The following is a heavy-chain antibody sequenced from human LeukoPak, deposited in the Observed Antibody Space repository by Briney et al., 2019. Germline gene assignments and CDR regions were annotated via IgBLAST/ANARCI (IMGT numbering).Heavy chain of an antibody. CDR2: IYYSGGT. CDR3: ARDPGYCSGGSCYFDY. D-gene: IGHD2-15*01. CDR1: GGSISSYY. V-gene: IGHV4-59*01. Sequence: SETLSLTCTVSGGSISSYYWSWIRQPPGKGLEWIGYIYYSGGTNYNPSLKSRVTISVDTSKNQFSLKLSSVTAADTAVYYCARDPGYCSGGSCYFDYWGQGNLVTVSS. J-gene: IGHJ4*02.